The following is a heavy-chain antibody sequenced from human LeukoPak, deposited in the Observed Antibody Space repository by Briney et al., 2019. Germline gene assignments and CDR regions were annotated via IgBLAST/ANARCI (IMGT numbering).Heavy chain of an antibody. CDR1: GGSISSYC. J-gene: IGHJ5*02. D-gene: IGHD6-19*01. CDR2: IYYSGST. Sequence: SETLSLTCTVSGGSISSYCWSWIRQPPGKGLEWIGYIYYSGSTNYNPSLKSRVTISVDTSKNKFSLTLSSVTAADTAVYYCARPNPGIAVAGNFWFDPWGQGTLVTVSS. CDR3: ARPNPGIAVAGNFWFDP. V-gene: IGHV4-59*01.